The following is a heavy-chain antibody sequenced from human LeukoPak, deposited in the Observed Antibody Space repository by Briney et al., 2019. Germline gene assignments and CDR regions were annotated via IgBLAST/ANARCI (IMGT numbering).Heavy chain of an antibody. J-gene: IGHJ5*02. D-gene: IGHD3-9*01. Sequence: SETLSLTCTVSGVSIISDGHYWTWIRQHPGNGRELIGFIYNSGSTYPNPSLKSRVDISMDTSKNQFSLTLTSVTAADTAIYFCARALTRNWFDPWGQGTLVTVSS. CDR3: ARALTRNWFDP. V-gene: IGHV4-31*03. CDR2: IYNSGST. CDR1: GVSIISDGHY.